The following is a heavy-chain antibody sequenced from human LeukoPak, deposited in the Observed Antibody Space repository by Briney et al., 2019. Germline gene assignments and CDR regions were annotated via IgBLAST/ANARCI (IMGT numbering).Heavy chain of an antibody. CDR3: AREHYYDSSGATEAFDI. CDR2: ISSSGSTI. CDR1: GFTFSDYY. D-gene: IGHD3-22*01. J-gene: IGHJ3*02. V-gene: IGHV3-11*04. Sequence: PGGSLRLSCAASGFTFSDYYMSWIRQAPGKGLEWVSYISSSGSTIYYADSVKGRFTISRDNAKNSLYLQMNSLRAEDTAVYYCAREHYYDSSGATEAFDIWGQGTMVTVSS.